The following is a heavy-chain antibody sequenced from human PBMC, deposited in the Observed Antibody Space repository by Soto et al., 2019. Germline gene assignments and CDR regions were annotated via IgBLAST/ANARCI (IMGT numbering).Heavy chain of an antibody. V-gene: IGHV4-39*01. J-gene: IGHJ4*02. CDR3: AGQSLGTTRDFDY. CDR2: IYYSGST. Sequence: SETLSLTCTVSGGSISSSSYYWGWIRQPPGKGLEWIGSIYYSGSTYYNPSLKGRVTISVDTSKNHFSLRLSSVTAADTAVYYCAGQSLGTTRDFDYWGQGTLVTVSS. CDR1: GGSISSSSYY. D-gene: IGHD1-26*01.